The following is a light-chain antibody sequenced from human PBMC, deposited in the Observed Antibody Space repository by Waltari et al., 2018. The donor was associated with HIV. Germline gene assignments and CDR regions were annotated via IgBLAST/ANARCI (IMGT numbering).Light chain of an antibody. Sequence: QSVLTQPPSASGTPGQRVTISCSGSSSNIGSNTVSWYHQVPGTAPKVLIYSNDDRPSGVPDRFSGPKYGTSASLAISGLQSEDEADYYCATWDDSLNGWVFGGGTKVTVL. J-gene: IGLJ3*02. CDR3: ATWDDSLNGWV. CDR1: SSNIGSNT. V-gene: IGLV1-44*01. CDR2: SND.